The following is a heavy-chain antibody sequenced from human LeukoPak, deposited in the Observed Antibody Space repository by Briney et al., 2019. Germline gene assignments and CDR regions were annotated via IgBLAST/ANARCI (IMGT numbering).Heavy chain of an antibody. CDR2: VHLDGRT. Sequence: SETLSLTCGVSGGSVINTNWWTWVRQPPGKGLEWIGEVHLDGRTNYNPFLESRLTMSVDVSENQVSLKLTSVTAADTAVYYCAREGGFYRPLDYSGQGTLVTVSS. V-gene: IGHV4-4*02. D-gene: IGHD3-3*01. J-gene: IGHJ4*02. CDR1: GGSVINTNW. CDR3: AREGGFYRPLDY.